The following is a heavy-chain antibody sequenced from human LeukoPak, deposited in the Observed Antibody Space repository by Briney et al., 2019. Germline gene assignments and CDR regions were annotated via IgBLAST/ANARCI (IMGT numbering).Heavy chain of an antibody. D-gene: IGHD6-19*01. CDR2: IIPIFGTA. CDR3: ARHSSGWWDYYFDY. CDR1: GCSFSSYA. Sequence: ASVKVSCKGSGCSFSSYAISWVRQAPAQGLEWMEGIIPIFGTANYAQKFQGRVTITTDESTSTAFMELSSLISEDTAVYYCARHSSGWWDYYFDYWGQGTLVTVSS. J-gene: IGHJ4*02. V-gene: IGHV1-69*05.